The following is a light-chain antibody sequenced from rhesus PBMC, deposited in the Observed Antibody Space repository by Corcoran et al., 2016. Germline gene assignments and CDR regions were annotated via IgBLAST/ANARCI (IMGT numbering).Light chain of an antibody. Sequence: DIQMTQSPSSLSASVGDRVTITCRASQGISTYVNWYQQKPGKAPKRLISAASSLESGVPSRFSGGVSGTDVTLTISSLQPEDFATYYCLQYNSDPFTFGPGTKLDIK. CDR2: AAS. CDR1: QGISTY. J-gene: IGKJ3*01. CDR3: LQYNSDPFT. V-gene: IGKV1-43*02.